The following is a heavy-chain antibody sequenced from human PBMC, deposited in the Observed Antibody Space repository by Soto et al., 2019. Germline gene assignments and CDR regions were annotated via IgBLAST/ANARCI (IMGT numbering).Heavy chain of an antibody. V-gene: IGHV3-23*01. J-gene: IGHJ6*02. CDR1: GFTFSTYA. CDR2: ISSSGDAT. Sequence: GGSLRLSCAASGFTFSTYAMTWVRQAPGKGLEWVSIISSSGDATYYLDSVKGRFTISRDNSRNTLNLQMHSLRAEDTAVYYCAKNGDFWSWGMDVWGQGTTVTVSS. CDR3: AKNGDFWSWGMDV. D-gene: IGHD3-3*01.